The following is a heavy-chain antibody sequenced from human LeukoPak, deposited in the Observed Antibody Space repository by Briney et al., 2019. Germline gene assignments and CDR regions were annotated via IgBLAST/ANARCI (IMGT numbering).Heavy chain of an antibody. V-gene: IGHV3-7*01. CDR2: IKQDGSEK. CDR3: ARGGTGVPFDY. D-gene: IGHD7-27*01. CDR1: GFTFSSYW. Sequence: GGSLRLSCAASGFTFSSYWMSWVRQAPGKGLEWVANIKQDGSEKYYVDSVKGRFTISRDNAKNSLYLQMNSLRAGDTAVYYCARGGTGVPFDYWGQGTLVTVSS. J-gene: IGHJ4*02.